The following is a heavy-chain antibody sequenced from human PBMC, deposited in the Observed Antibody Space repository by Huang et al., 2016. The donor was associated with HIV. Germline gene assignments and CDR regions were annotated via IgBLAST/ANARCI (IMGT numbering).Heavy chain of an antibody. CDR2: IRFDGNKK. CDR3: AKGGAGYHNGPEY. Sequence: QVRLVESGGGVVQPGGSLTLSCEASGFTFSTFGMHWVRQAPGKGLEWGAQIRFDGNKKVYEESLKGRFTIFRENSKNTVYLEMNSLTGEDTAMYFCAKGGAGYHNGPEYWGQGTQVIVS. J-gene: IGHJ4*02. D-gene: IGHD2-8*01. CDR1: GFTFSTFG. V-gene: IGHV3-30*02.